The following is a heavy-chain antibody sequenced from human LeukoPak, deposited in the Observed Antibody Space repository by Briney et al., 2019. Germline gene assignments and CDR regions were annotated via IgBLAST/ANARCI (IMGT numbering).Heavy chain of an antibody. V-gene: IGHV4-4*07. CDR1: GGSISSYY. D-gene: IGHD2-21*02. Sequence: SETLSLTCTVSGGSISSYYWSWIRQPAGKELEWVGRIYTSGSTNYNPSLKSRVTMSVDTSKNQFSLKLSSVTAADTAVYYCARDSPKNCGGDCYRFDYWGQGTLVTVSS. CDR2: IYTSGST. J-gene: IGHJ4*02. CDR3: ARDSPKNCGGDCYRFDY.